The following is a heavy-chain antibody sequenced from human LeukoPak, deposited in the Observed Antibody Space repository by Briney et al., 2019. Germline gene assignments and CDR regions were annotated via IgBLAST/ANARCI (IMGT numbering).Heavy chain of an antibody. V-gene: IGHV3-30-3*01. CDR3: ARDRGTVTTKVGFDY. D-gene: IGHD4-11*01. CDR1: GFTFSSYA. J-gene: IGHJ4*02. Sequence: GGSLRLSCAASGFTFSSYAMHWVRQAPGKGLEWVAVISYDGSNKYYADSVKGRFTISRDNSKNTLYLQMNSLRAEDTAVYYCARDRGTVTTKVGFDYWGQGTLVTVSS. CDR2: ISYDGSNK.